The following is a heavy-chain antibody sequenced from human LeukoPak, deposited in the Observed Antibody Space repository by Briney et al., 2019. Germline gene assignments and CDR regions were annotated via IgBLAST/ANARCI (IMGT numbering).Heavy chain of an antibody. CDR1: GFNFDRYT. Sequence: QPGGSLRLSCATSGFNFDRYTIHWVRQAPGKGLEWVSLAGWAGGTTFYSDSVRGRFTISRDNAKNTLYLQMNSLRAEDAAVYFCTRDSYISNVYYGMDVWGQGATVTVSS. CDR2: AGWAGGTT. CDR3: TRDSYISNVYYGMDV. D-gene: IGHD5-24*01. J-gene: IGHJ6*02. V-gene: IGHV3-43*01.